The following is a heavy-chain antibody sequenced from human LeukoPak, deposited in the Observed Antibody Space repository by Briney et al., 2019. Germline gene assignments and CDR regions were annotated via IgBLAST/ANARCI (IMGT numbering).Heavy chain of an antibody. Sequence: GGSLRLSCAASGFTFSSYGMHWVRQAPGKGLEWVAVKWYDGSNKYYADSVKGRFTISRDNSKNTLYLQMNSLRAEDTAVYYCARGGSGSYYKTLSNWFDPWGQGTLVTVSS. CDR3: ARGGSGSYYKTLSNWFDP. CDR2: KWYDGSNK. J-gene: IGHJ5*02. V-gene: IGHV3-33*01. CDR1: GFTFSSYG. D-gene: IGHD3-10*01.